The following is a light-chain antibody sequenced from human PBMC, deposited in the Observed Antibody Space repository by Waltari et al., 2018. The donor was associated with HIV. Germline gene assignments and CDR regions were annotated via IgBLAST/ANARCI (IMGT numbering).Light chain of an antibody. V-gene: IGLV2-23*02. CDR3: CSYAGSSIP. Sequence: QSALTQPASVSGSIGQSITISCTGTSSDVGSYHLVSWYQHHPGKAPKLIIYEVYKRTSGVSNRFSGSKSGNTASLTVSGLQAEDEADYYCCSYAGSSIPFGGGTKLTVL. CDR1: SSDVGSYHL. CDR2: EVY. J-gene: IGLJ2*01.